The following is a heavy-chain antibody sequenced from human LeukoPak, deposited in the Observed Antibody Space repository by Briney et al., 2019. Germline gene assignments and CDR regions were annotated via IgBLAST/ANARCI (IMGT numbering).Heavy chain of an antibody. Sequence: PGGSLRLSCAASGFTFSDYGMNWVRQAPGKGLEWVSYTSSSSIYYADSVKGRFTISRDNAKNSLYLQLNSLRAEDTAVYFCARRSSHWYYFDYWGQGTLVTVSS. CDR3: ARRSSHWYYFDY. CDR1: GFTFSDYG. V-gene: IGHV3-21*05. J-gene: IGHJ4*02. D-gene: IGHD6-13*01. CDR2: TSSSSI.